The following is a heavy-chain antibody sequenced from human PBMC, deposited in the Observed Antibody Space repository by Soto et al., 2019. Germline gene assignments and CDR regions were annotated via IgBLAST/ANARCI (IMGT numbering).Heavy chain of an antibody. D-gene: IGHD3-22*01. CDR1: GGSISSGGYY. CDR3: ARGGSDYYDSSGYSSWFDP. CDR2: IYYSGST. Sequence: SETLSLTCTVSGGSISSGGYYWSWIRQHPGKGLEWIGYIYYSGSTYYNPSLKSRVTISVDTAKNQISLKLSSVTAADTAVYYCARGGSDYYDSSGYSSWFDPWGQGTLVTVS. J-gene: IGHJ5*02. V-gene: IGHV4-31*03.